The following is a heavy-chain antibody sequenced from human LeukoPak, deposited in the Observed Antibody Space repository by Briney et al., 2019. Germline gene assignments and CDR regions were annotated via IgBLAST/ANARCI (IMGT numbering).Heavy chain of an antibody. CDR1: VVSISTYY. D-gene: IGHD2-21*01. V-gene: IGHV4-59*01. CDR3: TRIAQGTVDY. J-gene: IGHJ4*02. CDR2: ISYSGST. Sequence: PSETLSLTCTISVVSISTYYWGWIRQPPGKGLEWIGYISYSGSTTYTPSLESRVTISVHTSKNQFSLRLSSVTAADTAVYYCTRIAQGTVDYWGQGILVTVSS.